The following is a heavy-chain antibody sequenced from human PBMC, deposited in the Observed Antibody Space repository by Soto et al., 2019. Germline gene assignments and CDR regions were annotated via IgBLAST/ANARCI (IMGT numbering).Heavy chain of an antibody. CDR2: ISAYNGNT. Sequence: QVQLVQSGAEVKKPGASVKVSCKASGYTFTSYGISWVRQAPGQGLEWMGWISAYNGNTNYAQKLQGRVTMTTDTSTSTAYMELRSLRSDDTAVYYCARDKSSGWSTLLLSYYYYGMDVWGQGTTVTVSS. J-gene: IGHJ6*02. V-gene: IGHV1-18*01. CDR3: ARDKSSGWSTLLLSYYYYGMDV. CDR1: GYTFTSYG. D-gene: IGHD6-19*01.